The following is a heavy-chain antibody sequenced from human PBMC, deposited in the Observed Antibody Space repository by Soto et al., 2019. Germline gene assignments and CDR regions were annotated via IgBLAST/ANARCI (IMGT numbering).Heavy chain of an antibody. Sequence: GGSLRLSCAASGFTFDDYAMHWVRQAPGKGLEWVSGISWNSGSIGYADSVKGRFTISRDNAKNSLYLQMNSLRAEDTALYYCAKDSSGWPRDIWGQGTMVTVSS. D-gene: IGHD6-19*01. J-gene: IGHJ3*02. CDR3: AKDSSGWPRDI. CDR2: ISWNSGSI. V-gene: IGHV3-9*01. CDR1: GFTFDDYA.